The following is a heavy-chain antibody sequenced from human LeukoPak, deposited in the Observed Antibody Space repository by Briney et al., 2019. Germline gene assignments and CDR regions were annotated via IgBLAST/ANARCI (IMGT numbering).Heavy chain of an antibody. D-gene: IGHD2-8*01. V-gene: IGHV5-51*01. CDR3: ARHAECTNGVCAMDV. CDR1: EYTFTNYW. CDR2: IYPDDCAT. J-gene: IGHJ6*03. Sequence: GESLKISCKGSEYTFTNYWIGWVRQMPGKGLEWMGIIYPDDCATRYSPSFQGQVTISADKSISTAYLQWSSLMASDTAMYYCARHAECTNGVCAMDVWGKGTTVTVSS.